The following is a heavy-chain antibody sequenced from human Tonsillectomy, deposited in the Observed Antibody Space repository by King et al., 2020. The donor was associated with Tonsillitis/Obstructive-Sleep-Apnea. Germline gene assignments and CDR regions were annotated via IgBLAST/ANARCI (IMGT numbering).Heavy chain of an antibody. CDR1: GYTFTSYY. CDR3: ARTPPFGSDYYYYYYMDV. V-gene: IGHV1-46*01. D-gene: IGHD3-3*01. CDR2: INPSGGST. J-gene: IGHJ6*03. Sequence: QGQLVQSGAEVKKPGASVKVSCKASGYTFTSYYMHCVRQAPGQGLEWMGIINPSGGSTSYAQKFKGRVTMTRDTSTSPVYMELSSLRSEDTAVYYCARTPPFGSDYYYYYYMDVWGKGTTVTVSS.